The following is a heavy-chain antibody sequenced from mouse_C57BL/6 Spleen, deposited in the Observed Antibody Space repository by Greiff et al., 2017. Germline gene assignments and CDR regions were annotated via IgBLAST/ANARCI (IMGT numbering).Heavy chain of an antibody. CDR2: ISYDGSN. CDR3: AREEGFTTVVDNYYAMDY. J-gene: IGHJ4*01. CDR1: GYSITSGYY. Sequence: VQLKESGPGLVKPSQSLSLTCSVTGYSITSGYYWNWIRQFPGNKLEWMGYISYDGSNNYNPSLKNRISNTRDTSKNQFFLKLNSVTTEDTATYYCAREEGFTTVVDNYYAMDYWGQGTSVTVSS. D-gene: IGHD1-1*01. V-gene: IGHV3-6*01.